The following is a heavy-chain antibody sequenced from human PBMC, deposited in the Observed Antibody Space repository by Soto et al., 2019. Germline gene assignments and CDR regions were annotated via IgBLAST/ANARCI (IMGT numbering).Heavy chain of an antibody. D-gene: IGHD5-12*01. J-gene: IGHJ4*02. V-gene: IGHV4-30-2*01. Sequence: QLQLQESGSGLVKPSQTLSLTCAVSGGSISSGGYSWSWIRQPPGKGLEWIGYIYHSGSTYYNPSLKSRVSISVDRSKNQFSLRLRSGTAGDTAVYYCAAGGGLPRYSWGQGTLVTVSS. CDR2: IYHSGST. CDR1: GGSISSGGYS. CDR3: AAGGGLPRYS.